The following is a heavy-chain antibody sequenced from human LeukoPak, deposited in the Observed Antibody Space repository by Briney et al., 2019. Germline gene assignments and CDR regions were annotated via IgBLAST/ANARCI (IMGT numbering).Heavy chain of an antibody. Sequence: GGSLRLSCAASGFIFSSYSMNWVRQAPGKGLEWVSSISSSSNYIYYADSVRGRFTISRDNAKNSLYLQMNSLRAEDTAVYYCAGGDGDYDYFDYWGQGILVAVSS. CDR3: AGGDGDYDYFDY. J-gene: IGHJ4*02. CDR2: ISSSSNYI. D-gene: IGHD4-17*01. CDR1: GFIFSSYS. V-gene: IGHV3-21*01.